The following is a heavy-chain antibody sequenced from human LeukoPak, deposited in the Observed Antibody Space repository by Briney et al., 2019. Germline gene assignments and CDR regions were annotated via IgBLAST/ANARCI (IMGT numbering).Heavy chain of an antibody. CDR3: AAPSGPTYYSPVDF. CDR1: GAPTTTSNHY. D-gene: IGHD1-26*01. Sequence: PSETLSLTCTVSGAPTTTSNHYWGWIRQTPGKTLEWIANIYYSGHTLYNPSLKSRALISVDTSSNQFSLRLTSVTAADTAVYYCAAPSGPTYYSPVDFWGQGTSVSVYS. V-gene: IGHV4-39*01. CDR2: IYYSGHT. J-gene: IGHJ4*02.